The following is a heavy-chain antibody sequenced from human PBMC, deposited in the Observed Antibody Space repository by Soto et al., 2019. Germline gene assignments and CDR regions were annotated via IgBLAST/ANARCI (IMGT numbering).Heavy chain of an antibody. CDR3: ARVHGSYGMDV. J-gene: IGHJ6*02. V-gene: IGHV4-34*01. CDR2: INHSGST. CDR1: GGSFSGYY. Sequence: ETLSLTCAVYGGSFSGYYWSWIRQPPGKGLEWIGEINHSGSTNYNPSLKSRVTISVDTSKNQFSLKLSSVTAADTAVYYCARVHGSYGMDVWGQGTTVTVSS.